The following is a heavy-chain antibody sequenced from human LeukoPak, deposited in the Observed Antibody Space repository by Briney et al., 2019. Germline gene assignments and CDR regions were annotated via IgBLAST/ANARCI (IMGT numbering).Heavy chain of an antibody. CDR1: GGSFSGYY. V-gene: IGHV4-34*01. CDR2: INHSGST. J-gene: IGHJ3*02. Sequence: SETLSLTCAVYGGSFSGYYWSWIRQPPGKGLEWIGEINHSGSTNYNPSLKSRVTISVDTSKNQFSLKLSSVTAADTAVYYCAVRSGYPSGAFDIWGQGTMVTVSS. D-gene: IGHD3-22*01. CDR3: AVRSGYPSGAFDI.